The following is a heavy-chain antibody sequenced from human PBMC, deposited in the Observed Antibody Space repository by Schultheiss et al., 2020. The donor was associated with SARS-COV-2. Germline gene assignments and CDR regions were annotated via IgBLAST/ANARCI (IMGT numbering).Heavy chain of an antibody. CDR2: ISAYNGNT. CDR3: ARGKTIRPFGAPLQH. J-gene: IGHJ1*01. Sequence: ASVKVSCKASGYTFTSHGISWVRQAPGQGLEWMGWISAYNGNTYYAQKFQGRVTITADESTSTAYMELSSLRSEDTAVYYCARGKTIRPFGAPLQHWGQGSLVTVSS. D-gene: IGHD3-3*01. V-gene: IGHV1-18*04. CDR1: GYTFTSHG.